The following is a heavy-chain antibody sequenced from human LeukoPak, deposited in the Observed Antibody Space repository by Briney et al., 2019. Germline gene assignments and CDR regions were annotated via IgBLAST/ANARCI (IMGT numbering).Heavy chain of an antibody. D-gene: IGHD5-18*01. CDR3: ARDRGYSYGFLHD. Sequence: SETLSLTCTVSDGSLSNYYWSWIRQPPGKGLEWIGYIYYSGSTNYNPSLKSRVTISVDTSKNQFSLKLTSVTAADTAVYFCARDRGYSYGFLHDWGQGTLVTVSS. V-gene: IGHV4-59*01. CDR1: DGSLSNYY. J-gene: IGHJ4*02. CDR2: IYYSGST.